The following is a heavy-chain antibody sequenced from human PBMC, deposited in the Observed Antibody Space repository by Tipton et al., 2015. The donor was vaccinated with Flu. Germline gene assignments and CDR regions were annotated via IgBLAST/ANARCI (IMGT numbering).Heavy chain of an antibody. CDR1: GYTFTSYG. V-gene: IGHV1-18*01. CDR3: ARTYDFWSGYSGEYFDY. Sequence: QMQLVQSGAEVKKPGASVKVSCKASGYTFTSYGISWVRQAPGQGLEWMGWISAYNGNTNYAQKLQGRVTMTTDTSTSTAYMELRSLRSYDTAVYYCARTYDFWSGYSGEYFDYWGQGTLVPVSS. J-gene: IGHJ4*02. D-gene: IGHD3-3*01. CDR2: ISAYNGNT.